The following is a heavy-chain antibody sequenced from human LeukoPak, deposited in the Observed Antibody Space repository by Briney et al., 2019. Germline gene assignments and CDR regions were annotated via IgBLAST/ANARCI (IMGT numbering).Heavy chain of an antibody. CDR1: GYTFTSYD. J-gene: IGHJ1*01. Sequence: GASVKVSCKASGYTFTSYDINWVRQATGQGLEWMGWMNPNSGNTGYAQKFEGRVTMTRDTSTSTVYMELSSLRSEDTAVYYCASYYSSTWHFGVEYFQYWGQGTLVTVFS. CDR2: MNPNSGNT. D-gene: IGHD2-2*01. V-gene: IGHV1-8*01. CDR3: ASYYSSTWHFGVEYFQY.